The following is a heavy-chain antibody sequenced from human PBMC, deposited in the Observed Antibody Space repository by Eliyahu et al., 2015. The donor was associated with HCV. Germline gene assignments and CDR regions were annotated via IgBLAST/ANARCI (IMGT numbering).Heavy chain of an antibody. D-gene: IGHD2-2*01. CDR1: GGSFRTYY. J-gene: IGHJ2*01. CDR3: ARGADLPWYFDL. V-gene: IGHV4-34*01. Sequence: QVRLQQWGAGLLKPSETLSLTCAVYGGSFRTYYWTWIRQPPGMGLEWIGEINQRGSANYNPSFKSRVTISADTSKNQFSLNVNSVTAADTAVYYCARGADLPWYFDLWGRGTLVTVSS. CDR2: INQRGSA.